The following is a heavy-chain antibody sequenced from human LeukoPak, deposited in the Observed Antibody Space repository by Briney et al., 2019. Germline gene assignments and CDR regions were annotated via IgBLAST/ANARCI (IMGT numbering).Heavy chain of an antibody. CDR2: INHSGST. CDR1: GGSFSGYY. CDR3: ARYGIAAAGTPRYYYYYYMDV. D-gene: IGHD6-13*01. V-gene: IGHV4-34*01. Sequence: SETLSLTCAVYGGSFSGYYWSWIRQPPGKGLEWIGEINHSGSTDYNPSLKSRVTISVDTSKNQFSLKLSSATAADTAVYYCARYGIAAAGTPRYYYYYYMDVWGKGSTVTISS. J-gene: IGHJ6*03.